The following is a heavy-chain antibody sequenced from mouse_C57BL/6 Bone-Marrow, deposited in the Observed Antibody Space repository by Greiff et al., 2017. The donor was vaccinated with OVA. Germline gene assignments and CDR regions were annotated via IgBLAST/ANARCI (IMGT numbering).Heavy chain of an antibody. Sequence: EVHLVESGGGLVKPGGSLKLSCAASGFTFSSYAMSWVRQTPEKRLEWVATISDGGSYTYYPDNVKGRFTISRDNAKNNLYLQMSHLKSEDTAMYYCARDLDGYYVDAMDYWGQGTSVTVSS. CDR3: ARDLDGYYVDAMDY. CDR2: ISDGGSYT. V-gene: IGHV5-4*01. CDR1: GFTFSSYA. D-gene: IGHD2-3*01. J-gene: IGHJ4*01.